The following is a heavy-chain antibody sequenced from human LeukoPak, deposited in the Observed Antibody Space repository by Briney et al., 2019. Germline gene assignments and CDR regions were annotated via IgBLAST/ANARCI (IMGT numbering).Heavy chain of an antibody. Sequence: PGGSLRLSCAASGFTFSSYGMHWVRQAPGKGLEWVAFIRYDGSNKYYADSVKGRFTISRDNSKNTLYLQMNSLRAEDTAVYYCAKLMKDSNGSHWFDPWGQGTLVTVSS. CDR2: IRYDGSNK. CDR3: AKLMKDSNGSHWFDP. CDR1: GFTFSSYG. V-gene: IGHV3-30*02. D-gene: IGHD3-22*01. J-gene: IGHJ5*02.